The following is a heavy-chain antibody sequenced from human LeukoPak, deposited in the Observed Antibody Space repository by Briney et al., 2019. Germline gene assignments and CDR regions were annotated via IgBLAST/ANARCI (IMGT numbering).Heavy chain of an antibody. CDR1: GYTFTSNY. Sequence: ASVKVSCKAFGYTFTSNYMHWVRQAPGQGPEWMGVISPSGGSTTYAQKFQGRVTLTRDMSTSTDYLELSSLRSEDTAVYYCARDNSVRDEAWWSNPWGQGTLVTVSS. J-gene: IGHJ5*02. CDR3: ARDNSVRDEAWWSNP. D-gene: IGHD2-15*01. V-gene: IGHV1-46*01. CDR2: ISPSGGST.